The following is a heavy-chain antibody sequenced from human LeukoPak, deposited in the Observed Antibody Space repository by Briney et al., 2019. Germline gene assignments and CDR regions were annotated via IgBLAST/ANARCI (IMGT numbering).Heavy chain of an antibody. Sequence: GGSLRLSCAASGFTFSNYWMSWVRQAPGKGLEWVAHIKQDGSETYYIESMKGRFTISRDNAKNSLYLQMNSLRAEDTAVFYCARGGPGYYSALDVWGQGTSVTVSS. CDR2: IKQDGSET. CDR1: GFTFSNYW. V-gene: IGHV3-7*01. J-gene: IGHJ6*02. D-gene: IGHD3-10*01. CDR3: ARGGPGYYSALDV.